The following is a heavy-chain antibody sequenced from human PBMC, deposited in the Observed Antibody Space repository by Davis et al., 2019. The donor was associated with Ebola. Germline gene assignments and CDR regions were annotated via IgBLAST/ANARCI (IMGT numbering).Heavy chain of an antibody. Sequence: SLKISCAASGFTFEDYAMHWIRQVPGKGLEWVSGITWKPGDTGYADSVKGRFTISRDNAKNSLYLQMNSLRAEDTAVYYCAKSQYMGAYYYYYGMDVWGQGTTVTVSS. CDR2: ITWKPGDT. V-gene: IGHV3-9*01. J-gene: IGHJ6*02. CDR3: AKSQYMGAYYYYYGMDV. CDR1: GFTFEDYA. D-gene: IGHD3-16*01.